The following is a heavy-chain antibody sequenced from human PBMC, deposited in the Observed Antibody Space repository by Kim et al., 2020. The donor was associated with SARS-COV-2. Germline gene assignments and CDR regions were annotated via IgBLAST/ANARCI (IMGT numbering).Heavy chain of an antibody. V-gene: IGHV4-34*01. CDR3: ARGLWFGELVGFDP. Sequence: SETLSLTCAVYGGSFSGYYWSWIRQPPGKGLEWIGEINHSGSTNYNPSLKSRVTISVDTSKNQFSLKLSSVTAADTAVYYCARGLWFGELVGFDPWGQGTLVTVSS. CDR1: GGSFSGYY. J-gene: IGHJ5*02. CDR2: INHSGST. D-gene: IGHD3-10*01.